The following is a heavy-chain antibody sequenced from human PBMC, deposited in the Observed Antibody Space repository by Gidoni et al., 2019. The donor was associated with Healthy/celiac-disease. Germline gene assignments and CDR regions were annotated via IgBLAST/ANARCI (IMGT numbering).Heavy chain of an antibody. Sequence: QVQLVESGGGLVKPGGSLRLSCAASGFTFSDYYMSWIRQAPGKGLEWVSYISSSGSTIYYADSVKGRFTISRDNAKNSLYLQMNSLRAEDTAVYYCARAPLGYCSSTSCFTRERYYYMDVWGKGTTVTVSS. D-gene: IGHD2-2*01. CDR2: ISSSGSTI. CDR1: GFTFSDYY. J-gene: IGHJ6*03. CDR3: ARAPLGYCSSTSCFTRERYYYMDV. V-gene: IGHV3-11*01.